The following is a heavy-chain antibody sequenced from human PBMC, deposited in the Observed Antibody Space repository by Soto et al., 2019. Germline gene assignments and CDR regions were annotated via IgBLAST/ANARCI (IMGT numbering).Heavy chain of an antibody. CDR3: ISGAIRF. Sequence: GGSLRLSCAASGFPFSNTGMNWVRQAPGKGLEWVARIKNKADGGSTDNAASVKCRFTISRYDSKNRLYLQMDSLETEDTGVYYCISGAIRFGGQGTLVTVSS. CDR1: GFPFSNTG. CDR2: IKNKADGGST. J-gene: IGHJ4*02. D-gene: IGHD3-16*01. V-gene: IGHV3-15*07.